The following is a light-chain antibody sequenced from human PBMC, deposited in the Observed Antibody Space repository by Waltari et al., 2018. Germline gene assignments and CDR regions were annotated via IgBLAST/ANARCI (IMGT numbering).Light chain of an antibody. CDR2: KAS. J-gene: IGKJ4*01. CDR1: QSISSW. V-gene: IGKV1-5*03. Sequence: DIQMTQSPSTLSASVGDRVTITCRASQSISSWLAWYQQKPGKAPKLLIYKASSLESGVPSRFSCSGSGTEFTLTISSLQPXDXXXXXXXXXXXXPLXXGGGTKVEIK. CDR3: XXXXXXPLX.